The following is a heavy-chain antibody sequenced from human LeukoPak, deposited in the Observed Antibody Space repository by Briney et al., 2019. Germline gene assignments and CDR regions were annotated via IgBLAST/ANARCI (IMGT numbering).Heavy chain of an antibody. V-gene: IGHV4-34*01. CDR1: GGSFSGYY. J-gene: IGHJ4*02. D-gene: IGHD1-26*01. CDR2: INHSGST. Sequence: PSETLSLTCAVYGGSFSGYYWSWIRQPPGKGLEWIGEINHSGSTNYNPSLKSRVTISVDTSKNQFSLELSSVTAADTAVYYCARGSGSYSRARPFDYWGQGTLVTVSS. CDR3: ARGSGSYSRARPFDY.